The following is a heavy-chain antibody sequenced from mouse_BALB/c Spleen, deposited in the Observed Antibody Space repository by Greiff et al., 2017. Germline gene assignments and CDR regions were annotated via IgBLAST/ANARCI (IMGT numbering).Heavy chain of an antibody. CDR3: ARGGYYGPYYFDY. D-gene: IGHD1-1*01. CDR2: ISSGGST. CDR1: GFTFSSYA. J-gene: IGHJ2*01. V-gene: IGHV5-6-5*01. Sequence: EVKLMESGGGLVKPGGSLKLSCAASGFTFSSYAMSWVRQTPEKRLEWVASISSGGSTYYPDSVKGRFTISRDNARNILYLQMSSLRSEDTAMYYCARGGYYGPYYFDYWGQGTTLTVSS.